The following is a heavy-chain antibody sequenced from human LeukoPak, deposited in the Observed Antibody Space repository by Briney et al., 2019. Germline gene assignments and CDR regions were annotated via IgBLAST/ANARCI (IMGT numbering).Heavy chain of an antibody. J-gene: IGHJ6*02. Sequence: KASETLSLTCTVSGGSISSYYWSWIRQPPGKGLEWIGYIYYSGSTNYNPSLKSRVTISVDTSKNQFSLKLSSVTAADTAVYYCERHGGLLRFLEWLSPLYYYYYGMDVWGQGTTVTVSS. D-gene: IGHD3-3*01. CDR1: GGSISSYY. CDR2: IYYSGST. V-gene: IGHV4-59*08. CDR3: ERHGGLLRFLEWLSPLYYYYYGMDV.